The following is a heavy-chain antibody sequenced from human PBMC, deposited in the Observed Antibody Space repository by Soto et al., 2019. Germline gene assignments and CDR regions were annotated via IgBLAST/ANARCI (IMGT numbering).Heavy chain of an antibody. Sequence: GGSLRLSCAASGFTFSSYSMNWVRQAPGKGLAWFSYISRSSSTIYYADSVKGRFTISRDNAKNSLYLHMNTLRAEDSAVYYCAREGFRAFDIWGQGTMVTVSS. J-gene: IGHJ3*02. CDR3: AREGFRAFDI. V-gene: IGHV3-48*04. CDR1: GFTFSSYS. D-gene: IGHD3-3*01. CDR2: ISRSSSTI.